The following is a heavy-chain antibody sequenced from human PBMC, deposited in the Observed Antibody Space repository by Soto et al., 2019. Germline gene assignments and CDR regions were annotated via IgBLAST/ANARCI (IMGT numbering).Heavy chain of an antibody. CDR1: GFTFSSYW. D-gene: IGHD3-9*01. CDR2: IDNDGSST. CDR3: PRGPAGGGGKLTGDY. J-gene: IGHJ4*02. Sequence: EVQLVESGGGLIQPGGSLRLSCAASGFTFSSYWMHWVRQAPGKGLVWVSRIDNDGSSTTYADSVKGRFSISRDNAKNTRYRKMNSLSAEAPAVYYGPRGPAGGGGKLTGDYWGQGTLVTVSS. V-gene: IGHV3-74*01.